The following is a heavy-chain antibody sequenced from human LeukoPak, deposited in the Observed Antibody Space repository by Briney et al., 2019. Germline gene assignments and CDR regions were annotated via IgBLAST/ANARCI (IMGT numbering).Heavy chain of an antibody. CDR3: AREVPLGAYYYYYMDV. J-gene: IGHJ6*03. V-gene: IGHV1-69*05. CDR1: GGTFSSYA. CDR2: IIPIFGTA. Sequence: VASVKVSCKASGGTFSSYAISWVRQAPGQGLEWMGRIIPIFGTANYAQKFQGRVTITTDESTSTAYMELSSLRSEDTAVYYCAREVPLGAYYYYYMDVWGKGTTVTVSS. D-gene: IGHD3-16*01.